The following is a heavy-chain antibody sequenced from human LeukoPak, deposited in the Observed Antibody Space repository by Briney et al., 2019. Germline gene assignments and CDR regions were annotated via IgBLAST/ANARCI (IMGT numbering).Heavy chain of an antibody. V-gene: IGHV1-2*02. CDR2: INPNSGGT. Sequence: EASVKVSCKASGYTFTGYYMHWVRQAPGQGLEWMGWINPNSGGTNYAQKFQGRVTMTRDTSISTAYMELSRLRSDDTAVYYCARDGEPPATWFDPGAREPWSPSPQ. J-gene: IGHJ5*02. D-gene: IGHD1-14*01. CDR3: ARDGEPPATWFDP. CDR1: GYTFTGYY.